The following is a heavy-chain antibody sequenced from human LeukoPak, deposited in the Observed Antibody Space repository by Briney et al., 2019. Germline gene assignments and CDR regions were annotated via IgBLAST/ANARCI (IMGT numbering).Heavy chain of an antibody. CDR3: ASPHRDITGYYFDY. CDR2: IHPRSGET. D-gene: IGHD3-3*01. CDR1: GYSFTAFY. J-gene: IGHJ4*02. Sequence: EASVKVSCKASGYSFTAFYIHWVRQAPGQGLEWMGWIHPRSGETNYAYKFRGRVTMTRDTSISTTYMDLGSLGSDDTAVYYCASPHRDITGYYFDYWGQGTLVTVSS. V-gene: IGHV1-2*07.